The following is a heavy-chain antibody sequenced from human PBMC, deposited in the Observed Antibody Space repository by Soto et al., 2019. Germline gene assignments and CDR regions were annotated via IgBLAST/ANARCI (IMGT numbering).Heavy chain of an antibody. CDR3: ARRRAVAGTGYFDY. V-gene: IGHV4-39*01. CDR2: IYYSGST. J-gene: IGHJ4*02. Sequence: QLQLQESGPGLVKPSETLSLTCTVSGGSISSSSYYWGWIRQPPGEGLEWIGSIYYSGSTYYNPSLKSRVTISVDTSKNQFSLKLSSVTAADTAVYYCARRRAVAGTGYFDYWGQGTLVTVSS. CDR1: GGSISSSSYY. D-gene: IGHD6-19*01.